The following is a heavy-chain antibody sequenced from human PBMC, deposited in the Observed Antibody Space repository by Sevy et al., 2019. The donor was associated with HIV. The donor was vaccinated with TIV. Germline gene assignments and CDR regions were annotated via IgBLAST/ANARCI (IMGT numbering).Heavy chain of an antibody. J-gene: IGHJ4*02. CDR2: ILPLSGLV. CDR3: ARDRPCGGDCYFLDS. V-gene: IGHV1-69*13. Sequence: ASVKVSCKASGCTFNNYGINWVRQAPGQGLQWMGGILPLSGLVNYAQNLQGRVTITADESTRTVYMELSSLRFEDTAVYYCARDRPCGGDCYFLDSWGRGALVTVSS. D-gene: IGHD2-21*01. CDR1: GCTFNNYG.